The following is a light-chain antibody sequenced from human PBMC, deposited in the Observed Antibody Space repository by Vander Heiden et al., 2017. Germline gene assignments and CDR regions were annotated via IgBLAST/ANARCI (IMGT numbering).Light chain of an antibody. CDR1: QGMSNS. CDR3: LHHNSYPLT. V-gene: IGKV1-17*03. Sequence: DIQMTQSPSVMSASVGDRVTITCRANQGMSNSLAWFQQKPGKVPELLIYAASSLQSGVPSRFSGSASGTEFTLAIISLQPEDFATYYCLHHNSYPLTFGGGTQVEL. CDR2: AAS. J-gene: IGKJ4*01.